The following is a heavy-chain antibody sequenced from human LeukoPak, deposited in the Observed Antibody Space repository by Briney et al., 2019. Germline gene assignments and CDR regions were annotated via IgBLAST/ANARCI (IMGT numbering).Heavy chain of an antibody. Sequence: GPVKVSCKASGYTFTGYYMHWVRQAPGQGLEWMGWINPNSGGTNYAQKFQGWVTMTRDTSISTAYMELSRLRSDDTAVYYCARMFAGGWLFDYWGQGTLVTVSS. CDR1: GYTFTGYY. CDR2: INPNSGGT. D-gene: IGHD6-19*01. J-gene: IGHJ4*02. CDR3: ARMFAGGWLFDY. V-gene: IGHV1-2*04.